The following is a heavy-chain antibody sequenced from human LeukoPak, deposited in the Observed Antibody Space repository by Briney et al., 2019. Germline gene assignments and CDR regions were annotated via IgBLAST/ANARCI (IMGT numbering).Heavy chain of an antibody. V-gene: IGHV4-4*02. D-gene: IGHD6-13*01. CDR1: GGSISSSNW. J-gene: IGHJ6*02. CDR3: ARVVSSSWYTGNYYYGMDV. CDR2: IYHSGST. Sequence: PSETLSLTCAVSGGSISSSNWWSWVRQPPGKGLEWIGEIYHSGSTNYNPPLKSRVTISVDKSKNQFSLKLSSVTAADTAVYYCARVVSSSWYTGNYYYGMDVWGQGTTVTVSS.